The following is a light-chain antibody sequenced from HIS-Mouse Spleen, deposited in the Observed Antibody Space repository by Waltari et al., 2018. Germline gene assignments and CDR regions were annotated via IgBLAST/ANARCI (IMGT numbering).Light chain of an antibody. CDR1: SSDGGGYNL. CDR3: SSYTSSSTYV. CDR2: DVS. Sequence: QSALTQPASVSGSPGQSITISCPGTSSDGGGYNLVSWYQQHPGKAPKLMIYDVSNRPSGVSNRFSGSKSGNTASLTISGLQAEDEADYYCSSYTSSSTYVFGTGTKVTVL. J-gene: IGLJ1*01. V-gene: IGLV2-14*03.